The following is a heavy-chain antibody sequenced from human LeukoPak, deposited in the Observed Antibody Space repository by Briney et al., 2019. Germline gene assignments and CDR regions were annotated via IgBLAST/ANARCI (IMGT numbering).Heavy chain of an antibody. CDR3: ASPNYDSSGSFDP. V-gene: IGHV3-7*01. J-gene: IGHJ5*02. CDR2: IKQDGSEK. Sequence: GGSLRLSCAASGFTFSSYWMSWVRQAPGKGLEWVANIKQDGSEKYYVDSVKGRFTISRDNAKNSLYLQMNSLRAEDTAVYYCASPNYDSSGSFDPWGQGTLVTVSS. D-gene: IGHD3-22*01. CDR1: GFTFSSYW.